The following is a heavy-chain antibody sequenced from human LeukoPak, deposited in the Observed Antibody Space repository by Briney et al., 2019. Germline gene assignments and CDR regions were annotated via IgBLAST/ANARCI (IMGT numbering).Heavy chain of an antibody. CDR3: ARETYDSRGYYHYFDR. V-gene: IGHV4-59*01. Sequence: SETLSLTCTVAGASISSYYWSWIRQPPGKGLEWIGYIHYSGSTNYNPSLKSRVTISVDTSKHQFSLKLTSVTAADTAVYFWARETYDSRGYYHYFDRWGQGTLVSVSA. J-gene: IGHJ4*02. CDR2: IHYSGST. CDR1: GASISSYY. D-gene: IGHD3-22*01.